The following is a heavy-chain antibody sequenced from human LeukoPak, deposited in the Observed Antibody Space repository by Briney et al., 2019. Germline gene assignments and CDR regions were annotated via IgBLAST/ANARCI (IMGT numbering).Heavy chain of an antibody. V-gene: IGHV3-23*01. J-gene: IGHJ4*02. CDR2: INGNGGST. CDR1: GFSFGSYA. Sequence: PGGSLRLSCAGSGFSFGSYAMTWVRQAPGKGLEWVSSINGNGGSTYYADSVKGQLTISRDNSKNTLYLQMNSLRAEDTAVYYCAKTHDSSGYLRSHFDYWGQGTLVTVSS. D-gene: IGHD3-22*01. CDR3: AKTHDSSGYLRSHFDY.